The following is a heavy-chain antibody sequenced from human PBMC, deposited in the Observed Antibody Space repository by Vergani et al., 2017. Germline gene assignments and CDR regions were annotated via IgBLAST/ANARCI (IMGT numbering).Heavy chain of an antibody. V-gene: IGHV1-69*06. J-gene: IGHJ6*02. CDR3: ASGGRGWYSPVYYYYYGMDV. CDR2: IIPIFGTA. Sequence: QVQLVQSGAEVKKPGSSVKVSCKASGGTFSSYAISWVRQAPGQGLEWMGGIIPIFGTANYAQKFQGRVTITADKSTSTAYMELSSLRSEDTAVYYCASGGRGWYSPVYYYYYGMDVWGQGTTVTVSS. D-gene: IGHD6-19*01. CDR1: GGTFSSYA.